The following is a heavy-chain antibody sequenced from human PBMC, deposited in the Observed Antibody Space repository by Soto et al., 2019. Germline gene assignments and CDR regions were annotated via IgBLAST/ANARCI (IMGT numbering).Heavy chain of an antibody. Sequence: GGSLRLSCAASEFMFNNFAMNCVRQAPVKGLEWVALISYDGRHKNYADSVKGRITISRDNSKNILYLQMSALRAEDTAIYYCVRSKRRHCGNDCYMFDLWGQGTL. V-gene: IGHV3-30*04. D-gene: IGHD2-21*02. J-gene: IGHJ5*02. CDR2: ISYDGRHK. CDR1: EFMFNNFA. CDR3: VRSKRRHCGNDCYMFDL.